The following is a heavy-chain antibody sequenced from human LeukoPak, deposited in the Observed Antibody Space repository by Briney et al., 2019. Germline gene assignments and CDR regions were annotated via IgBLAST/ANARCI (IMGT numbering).Heavy chain of an antibody. CDR1: GLTFSSYS. J-gene: IGHJ6*02. CDR2: ISSSSSYI. CDR3: ARDSSSSSFLDYYYGMDV. D-gene: IGHD6-6*01. Sequence: GGSLRLSCAASGLTFSSYSMNWVRQAPGKGLEWVSSISSSSSYIYYADSVKGRFTISRDNAKNSLYLQMNSLRAEDTAVYYCARDSSSSSFLDYYYGMDVWGQGTTVTVSS. V-gene: IGHV3-21*01.